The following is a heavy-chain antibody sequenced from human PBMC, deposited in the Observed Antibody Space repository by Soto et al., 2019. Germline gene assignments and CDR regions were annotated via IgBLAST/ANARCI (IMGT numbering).Heavy chain of an antibody. J-gene: IGHJ1*01. Sequence: ASVKVSCKASGFSFSDYFMHWVRQAPGQGLEWMGIINPSGDSRNYAQKFQGRVTLTRDTSTSTFYMELSSLRSEDTAVYYCAREENCRGGTCYSEYFHHWGQGTLVTVSS. CDR2: INPSGDSR. D-gene: IGHD2-15*01. CDR1: GFSFSDYF. CDR3: AREENCRGGTCYSEYFHH. V-gene: IGHV1-46*01.